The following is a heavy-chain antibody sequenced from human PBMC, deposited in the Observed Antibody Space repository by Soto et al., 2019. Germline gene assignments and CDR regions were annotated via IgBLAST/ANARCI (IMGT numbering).Heavy chain of an antibody. CDR3: ARGGSGYHTGRGFAGTMDV. CDR2: ISPYNGHT. Sequence: ASVKVSCKASGYIFTGYGISWVRQAPGQGLEWMGWISPYNGHTEFAQRLQGRLTLTTDTSTSTAFMELSNLRSDDTAVYYCARGGSGYHTGRGFAGTMDVWCQGTTGTVSS. D-gene: IGHD3-22*01. J-gene: IGHJ6*02. CDR1: GYIFTGYG. V-gene: IGHV1-18*04.